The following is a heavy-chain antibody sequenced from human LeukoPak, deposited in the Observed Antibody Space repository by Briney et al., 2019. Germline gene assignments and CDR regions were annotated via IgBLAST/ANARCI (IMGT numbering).Heavy chain of an antibody. CDR1: GFTFSDYY. J-gene: IGHJ3*02. Sequence: GGSLRLSCAASGFTFSDYYINWIRQAPGKGMEWISYISSDGSTIYSADSLKGRFTISRDNAKHSLYLQMNSLRAEDTAVYYCARDSRGAFDIWGQGTMVTVSS. CDR2: ISSDGSTI. V-gene: IGHV3-11*01. D-gene: IGHD3-10*01. CDR3: ARDSRGAFDI.